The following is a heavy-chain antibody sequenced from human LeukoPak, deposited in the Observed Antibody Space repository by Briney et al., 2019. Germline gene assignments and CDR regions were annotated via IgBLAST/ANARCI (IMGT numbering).Heavy chain of an antibody. V-gene: IGHV4-61*02. Sequence: SETLSLTCTVSGGSISSGSYYWSWIRQPAGKGLEWIGRIYTSGSTNYNPSLKSRVTISVDTSKNQFSLKLSSVTAADTAVYYCARQYSYDSSGYEDYWGQGTLVTVSS. D-gene: IGHD3-22*01. CDR3: ARQYSYDSSGYEDY. CDR2: IYTSGST. J-gene: IGHJ4*02. CDR1: GGSISSGSYY.